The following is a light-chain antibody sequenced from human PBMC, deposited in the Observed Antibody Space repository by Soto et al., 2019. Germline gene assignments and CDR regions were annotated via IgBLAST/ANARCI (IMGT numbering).Light chain of an antibody. CDR1: RRVSSSY. Sequence: ETLLTRSNSTLPVSPVESAPRSHWAGRRVSSSYLAWYQQKPGQAPRLLIYDASSRATGIPDRFSGSGSGTDFTLTISRLEPEDCAVYYCQQYGSSPRTFGEG. CDR3: QQYGSSPRT. V-gene: IGKV3-20*01. J-gene: IGKJ1*01. CDR2: DAS.